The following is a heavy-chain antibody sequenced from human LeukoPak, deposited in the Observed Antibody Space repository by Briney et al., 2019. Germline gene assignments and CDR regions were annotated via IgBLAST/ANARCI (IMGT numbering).Heavy chain of an antibody. CDR2: IYPGDSDT. CDR3: ARQGGKHDSSGYYYGVDWFDP. D-gene: IGHD3-22*01. J-gene: IGHJ5*02. CDR1: GYSFTGYW. V-gene: IGHV5-51*01. Sequence: GESLKISCKGSGYSFTGYWIGWVRQMPGKGLEWMGIIYPGDSDTRYSPSFQGQVTISADKSISTAYLQWSSLKASDTAMYYCARQGGKHDSSGYYYGVDWFDPWGQGTLVTVSS.